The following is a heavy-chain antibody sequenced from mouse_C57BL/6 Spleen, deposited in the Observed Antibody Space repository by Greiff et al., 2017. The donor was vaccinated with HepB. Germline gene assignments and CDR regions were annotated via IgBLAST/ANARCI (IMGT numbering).Heavy chain of an antibody. J-gene: IGHJ1*03. D-gene: IGHD2-1*01. CDR1: GYAFSSSW. V-gene: IGHV1-82*01. CDR2: IYPGDGDT. Sequence: VQLQESGPELVKPGASVKISCKASGYAFSSSWMNWVKQRPGKGLEWIGRIYPGDGDTNYNGKFKGKATLTADKSSSTAYMQLSSLTSEDSAVYFCARSGGNYRYWYFDVWGTGTTVTVSS. CDR3: ARSGGNYRYWYFDV.